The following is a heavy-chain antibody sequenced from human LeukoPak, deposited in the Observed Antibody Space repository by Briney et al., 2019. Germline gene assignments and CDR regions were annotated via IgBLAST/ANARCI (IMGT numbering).Heavy chain of an antibody. CDR2: INHRGST. Sequence: PPETPSLTCAVSGGSFSGYYSSWVRDRPRERLGCSWEINHRGSTNYNPSLKSRVTISVDTSKNQFSLKLSSVTAADTAVYYCARDKLRASARYSGSYSPFDPWGQGTLVTVSS. D-gene: IGHD1-26*01. V-gene: IGHV4-34*01. CDR3: ARDKLRASARYSGSYSPFDP. J-gene: IGHJ5*02. CDR1: GGSFSGYY.